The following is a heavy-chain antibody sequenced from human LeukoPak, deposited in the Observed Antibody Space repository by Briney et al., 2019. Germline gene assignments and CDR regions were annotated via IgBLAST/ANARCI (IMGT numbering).Heavy chain of an antibody. CDR3: AREPLGYCSSTSCYRGENFDY. J-gene: IGHJ4*02. CDR2: ISAYNGNT. Sequence: ASVKVSCKASGYTFTSYGISWVRQAPGQGLEWMGWISAYNGNTNYAQKLQGRVTMTTDTSTSTAYMELRSLRSDDTAVYYCAREPLGYCSSTSCYRGENFDYWGQGPLVTVSS. D-gene: IGHD2-2*02. V-gene: IGHV1-18*01. CDR1: GYTFTSYG.